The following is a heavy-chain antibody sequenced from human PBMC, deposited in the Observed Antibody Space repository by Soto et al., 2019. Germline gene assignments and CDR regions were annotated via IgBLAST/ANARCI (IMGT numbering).Heavy chain of an antibody. CDR1: GGTFSSYA. J-gene: IGHJ4*02. D-gene: IGHD3-22*01. CDR2: IIPIFGTA. CDR3: ARVHYDSSGYYAVTYYFDY. Sequence: GASVKVSCKASGGTFSSYAISWVRQAPGQGLEWMGGIIPIFGTANYAQKFQGRVTITADESTSTAYMELSSLRSEDTAVYYCARVHYDSSGYYAVTYYFDYWGQGTLVTVSS. V-gene: IGHV1-69*13.